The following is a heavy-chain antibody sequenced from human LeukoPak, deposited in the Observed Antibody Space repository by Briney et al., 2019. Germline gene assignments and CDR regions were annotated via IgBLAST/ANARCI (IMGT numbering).Heavy chain of an antibody. CDR3: ARNFKTSTWTSGKDV. Sequence: SETLSLTCTVSGASISSYYWSWIRQPPGKGLEWIGYIYYSGSTNYNPSLKSRVTISVDTSKNQFSLKLSSVTAADTAVYYCARNFKTSTWTSGKDVWGQGTTVTVSS. V-gene: IGHV4-59*08. J-gene: IGHJ6*02. D-gene: IGHD6-13*01. CDR2: IYYSGST. CDR1: GASISSYY.